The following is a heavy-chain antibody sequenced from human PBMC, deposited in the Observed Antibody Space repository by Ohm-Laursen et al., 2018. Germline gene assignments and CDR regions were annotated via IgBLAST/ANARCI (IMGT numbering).Heavy chain of an antibody. V-gene: IGHV3-74*01. D-gene: IGHD5-12*01. CDR3: VGGYITVFHY. Sequence: SLRLSCAASGFTFNNYWMHWVRQAPGKGLVWVSRINSDGSTTNYADPVKGRFTISRDNAKNTLYLQMNSLGAEDTALYYCVGGYITVFHYWGQGTLVTVSS. CDR1: GFTFNNYW. J-gene: IGHJ4*02. CDR2: INSDGSTT.